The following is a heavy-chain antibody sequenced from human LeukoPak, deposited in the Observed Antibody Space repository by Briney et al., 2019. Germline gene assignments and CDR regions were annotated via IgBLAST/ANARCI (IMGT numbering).Heavy chain of an antibody. CDR1: GYSFTSYW. CDR2: IYPGDSDT. Sequence: GESLKISCKGSGYSFTSYWIGWVRQMPGKGLEWMGLIYPGDSDTRYSPSFQGQVTISADKSISTAYLQWSSLKASDTAMYYCARRCSGGSCYSDWFDPWGQGTLVTVSS. V-gene: IGHV5-51*01. J-gene: IGHJ5*02. D-gene: IGHD2-15*01. CDR3: ARRCSGGSCYSDWFDP.